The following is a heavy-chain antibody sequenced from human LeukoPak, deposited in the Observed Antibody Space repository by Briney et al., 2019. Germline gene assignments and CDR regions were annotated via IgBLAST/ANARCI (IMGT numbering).Heavy chain of an antibody. CDR3: ATDSSSSNWFDP. J-gene: IGHJ5*02. D-gene: IGHD6-13*01. CDR1: RYTFTGYY. V-gene: IGHV1-2*02. CDR2: INPNSGGT. Sequence: GASVKVSFKGSRYTFTGYYMHWGRQAPGQGLEWMGWINPNSGGTNYAQKFQGRVTMTRDTSISTAYMELSRLRSDDTAVYYCATDSSSSNWFDPWGQGTLVTVSS.